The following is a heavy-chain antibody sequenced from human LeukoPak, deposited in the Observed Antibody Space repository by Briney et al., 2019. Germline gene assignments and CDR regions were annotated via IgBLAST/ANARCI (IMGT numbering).Heavy chain of an antibody. CDR1: GFIFWNYA. D-gene: IGHD2-21*01. CDR3: VKDPRDTYGTNWFVS. Sequence: GGSLRLSCVASGFIFWNYAMSWVRQAPGKGLQWVSQISGTCGATWYAGFARDRFTISRDNSKKTLYLQMSGLRVEDTAMYYCVKDPRDTYGTNWFVSWGQGTLLIVSS. CDR2: ISGTCGAT. J-gene: IGHJ5*01. V-gene: IGHV3-23*01.